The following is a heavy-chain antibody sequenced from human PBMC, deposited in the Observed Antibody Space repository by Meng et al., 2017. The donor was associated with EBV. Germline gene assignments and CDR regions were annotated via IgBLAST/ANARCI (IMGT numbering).Heavy chain of an antibody. Sequence: QRQESGPGPVKHSDTLSLTCTVSGCSFSSSSYYWGWMRQPPGKGLEWIGSIYYSGSTYYNPSLKSRVTISVDTSKNQFSLKLSSVTAADTAVYYCARVVATIFTNWFDPWGQGTLVTVSS. CDR3: ARVVATIFTNWFDP. D-gene: IGHD5-12*01. V-gene: IGHV4-39*07. J-gene: IGHJ5*02. CDR1: GCSFSSSSYY. CDR2: IYYSGST.